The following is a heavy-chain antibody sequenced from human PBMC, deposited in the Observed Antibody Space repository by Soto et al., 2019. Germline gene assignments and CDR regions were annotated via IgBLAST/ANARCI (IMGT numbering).Heavy chain of an antibody. V-gene: IGHV4-30-4*01. CDR3: ARVSGIRGGGMDV. J-gene: IGHJ6*02. D-gene: IGHD1-20*01. CDR2: IYYSGST. Sequence: PSETLSLTCTVSGGSISSGDYYWSWIRQPPGKGLEWIGYIYYSGSTYYNPSLKSRVTISVDTSKNQFSLKLSSVTAADTAVYYCARVSGIRGGGMDVWGQGTTVTVSS. CDR1: GGSISSGDYY.